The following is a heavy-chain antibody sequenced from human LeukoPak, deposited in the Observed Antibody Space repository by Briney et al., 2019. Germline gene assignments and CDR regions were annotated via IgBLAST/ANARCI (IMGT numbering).Heavy chain of an antibody. CDR1: GFTFDDYA. Sequence: PGGSLRLSCAASGFTFDDYAMHWVRQAPGKGLEWVSLISWDGGSTYYADSVKGRFTISRDNSKNSLYLQMNNLRAEDTALYYCAKGGCSSTSCSGNYYYMDVWGKGTTVTVSS. J-gene: IGHJ6*03. D-gene: IGHD2-2*01. V-gene: IGHV3-43D*04. CDR2: ISWDGGST. CDR3: AKGGCSSTSCSGNYYYMDV.